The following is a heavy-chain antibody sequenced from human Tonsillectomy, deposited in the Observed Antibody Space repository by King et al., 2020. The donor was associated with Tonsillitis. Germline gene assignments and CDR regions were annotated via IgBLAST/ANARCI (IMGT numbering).Heavy chain of an antibody. J-gene: IGHJ3*02. Sequence: ITLKESGPTLVKPTQTLTLTCTFSGFSLSTSGVGVGWIRQPPGKALEWLALIYWDDDKRYSPSLKSRLTITKDTSKNQVVLTMTNMDPVDTATYYCAHSAPMVRGVTDAFDIWGQGTMVTVSS. CDR1: GFSLSTSGVG. D-gene: IGHD3-10*01. V-gene: IGHV2-5*02. CDR2: IYWDDDK. CDR3: AHSAPMVRGVTDAFDI.